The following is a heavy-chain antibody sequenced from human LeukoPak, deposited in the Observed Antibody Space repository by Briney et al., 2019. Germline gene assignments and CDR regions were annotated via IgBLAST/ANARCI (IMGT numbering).Heavy chain of an antibody. Sequence: SETLSLTCTVSGGSINTKTHYWACIRQTRGKGLEWIGSVFYNGNTYYNPSLKSRVAISVDTSKNQFSLRLTAVTAADTAVYYCAKHGEDSSGYYADFFDHCGQGTLITVSS. CDR2: VFYNGNT. CDR3: AKHGEDSSGYYADFFDH. CDR1: GGSINTKTHY. J-gene: IGHJ4*02. D-gene: IGHD3-22*01. V-gene: IGHV4-39*01.